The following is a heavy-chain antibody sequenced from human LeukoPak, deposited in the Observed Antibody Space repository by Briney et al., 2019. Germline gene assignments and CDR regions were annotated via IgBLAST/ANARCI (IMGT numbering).Heavy chain of an antibody. CDR3: ARGGYSYGYGGSYQVDY. Sequence: PGGSLRLSCAASGFTFSSYAMSWVRQAPGKGQEWVSAISGSGGSTYYADSVKGRFTISRDNSKNTLYLQMNSLRAEDTAVYYCARGGYSYGYGGSYQVDYWGQGTLVTVSS. V-gene: IGHV3-23*01. D-gene: IGHD5-18*01. J-gene: IGHJ4*02. CDR1: GFTFSSYA. CDR2: ISGSGGST.